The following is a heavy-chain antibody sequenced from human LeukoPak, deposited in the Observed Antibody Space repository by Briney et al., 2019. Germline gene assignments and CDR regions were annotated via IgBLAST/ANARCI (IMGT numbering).Heavy chain of an antibody. CDR1: GFTFSNYA. Sequence: GGSLRLSCAASGFTFSNYAMSWVRQAPGKGLEWVLAISGSGGSTYYADSVKGRFTISRDNSKNTLYLQMNSLRAEDTAVYYCAKDQYDFWSGYPDAFDIWGQGTMVTVSS. CDR2: ISGSGGST. CDR3: AKDQYDFWSGYPDAFDI. D-gene: IGHD3-3*01. J-gene: IGHJ3*02. V-gene: IGHV3-23*01.